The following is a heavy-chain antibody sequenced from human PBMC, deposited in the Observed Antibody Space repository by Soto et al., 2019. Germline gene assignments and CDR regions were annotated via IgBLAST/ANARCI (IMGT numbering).Heavy chain of an antibody. V-gene: IGHV1-69*05. CDR3: ARDQSVVVVAATDDAFDI. J-gene: IGHJ3*02. Sequence: SVKVSCKASGGTFSSYAISWVRQAPGQGLEWMGGIIPIFGTANYAQKFQGRVTITRDTSASTAYMELSSLRSEDTAVYYCARDQSVVVVAATDDAFDIWGQGTMVTVSS. D-gene: IGHD2-15*01. CDR2: IIPIFGTA. CDR1: GGTFSSYA.